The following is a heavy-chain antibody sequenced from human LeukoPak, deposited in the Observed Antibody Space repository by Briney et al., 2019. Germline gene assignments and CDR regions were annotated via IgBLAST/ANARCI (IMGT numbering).Heavy chain of an antibody. D-gene: IGHD3-22*01. Sequence: ASVKVSCKSSGYTFTDYYMHWVRQAPGQGLEWMGWITPNSGATKYAQKFRGRVSMTRDTSINTAYMELSRLRSDDTAIYYCARVSRFYYDSSGDFDYWGQGTLVTVSS. CDR2: ITPNSGAT. CDR3: ARVSRFYYDSSGDFDY. V-gene: IGHV1-2*02. J-gene: IGHJ4*02. CDR1: GYTFTDYY.